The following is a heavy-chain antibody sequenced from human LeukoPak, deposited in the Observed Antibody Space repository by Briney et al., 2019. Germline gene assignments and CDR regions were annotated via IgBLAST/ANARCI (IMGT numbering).Heavy chain of an antibody. CDR1: GFTFSSYW. CDR3: AKVRYSGILKGFDY. Sequence: GGSLRLSCAASGFTFSSYWMSWVRLAPGKGLEWVANIKQDGSEKYYVDSVRGRFSISRDNAKNSLYLQMNSLRAEDMALYYCAKVRYSGILKGFDYWGQGTLVTVSS. J-gene: IGHJ4*02. D-gene: IGHD1-26*01. V-gene: IGHV3-7*03. CDR2: IKQDGSEK.